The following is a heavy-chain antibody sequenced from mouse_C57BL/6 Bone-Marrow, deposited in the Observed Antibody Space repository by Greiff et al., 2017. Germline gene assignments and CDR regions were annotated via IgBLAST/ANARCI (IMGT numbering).Heavy chain of an antibody. Sequence: EVQLQQSGAELVRPGASVQLSCTASGFNIKDDYMHWVKQRPEQGLEWIGWIDPENGDTEYASKFQGKATITADTSSNTAYLQLSSLTSEDTAVYYCTGGNYFYAMDYWGQGTSVTVSS. D-gene: IGHD2-1*01. CDR3: TGGNYFYAMDY. V-gene: IGHV14-4*01. J-gene: IGHJ4*01. CDR1: GFNIKDDY. CDR2: IDPENGDT.